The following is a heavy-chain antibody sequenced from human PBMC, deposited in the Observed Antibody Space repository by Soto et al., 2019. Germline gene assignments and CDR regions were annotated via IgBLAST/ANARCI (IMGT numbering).Heavy chain of an antibody. Sequence: QITLKESGPPLVKPTQTLTLTCTFSGFSLSSTRMAVGWIRQPPGKALEWLALIYWDDDKRYSPFLKSRLTITKDTSKNQVVPTMSNMDPVDTARYYCAHIVVAGLGYYFDYWGQGTLVTVSS. CDR3: AHIVVAGLGYYFDY. CDR2: IYWDDDK. J-gene: IGHJ4*02. V-gene: IGHV2-5*02. CDR1: GFSLSSTRMA. D-gene: IGHD6-19*01.